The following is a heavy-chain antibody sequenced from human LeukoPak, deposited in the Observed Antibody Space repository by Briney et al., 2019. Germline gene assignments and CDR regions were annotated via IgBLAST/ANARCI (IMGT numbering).Heavy chain of an antibody. CDR2: ISGSGGST. CDR1: GFTFSSYA. V-gene: IGHV3-23*01. J-gene: IGHJ3*02. D-gene: IGHD6-19*01. Sequence: HPGGSLRLSCAASGFTFSSYAMSWVRQAPGKGREWVSAISGSGGSTYYADSVKGRFTISRDNSKNTLYLQMNSLRAEDTAVYYCAKGGPVPSDSGWYGAFDIWGQGTMVTVSS. CDR3: AKGGPVPSDSGWYGAFDI.